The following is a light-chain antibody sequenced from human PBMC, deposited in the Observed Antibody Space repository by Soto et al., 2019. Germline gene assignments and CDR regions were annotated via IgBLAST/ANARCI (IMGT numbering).Light chain of an antibody. V-gene: IGKV3-11*01. CDR3: QLRGNWPPIT. J-gene: IGKJ5*01. Sequence: EIALTQSPATLSFSPEEIATLSCRASQSVSSYLAWYQQKPGQAPRPLIYDASNRATGIPARFIGSGSGTDVTLTISSLVHEDFAVDYCQLRGNWPPITFGQGTRLEIK. CDR2: DAS. CDR1: QSVSSY.